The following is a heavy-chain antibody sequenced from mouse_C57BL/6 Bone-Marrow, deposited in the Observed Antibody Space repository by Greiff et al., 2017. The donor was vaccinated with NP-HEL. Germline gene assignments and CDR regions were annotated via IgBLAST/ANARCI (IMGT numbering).Heavy chain of an antibody. CDR3: ARGPYYGSSWAWFAY. CDR2: ISSGGSYT. Sequence: DVQLVESGGDLVKPGGSLKLSCAASGFTFSSYGMSWVRQTPDKRLEWVATISSGGSYTYYPDSVKGRFTISRDNAKNTLYLQMSSLKSEDTAMYYCARGPYYGSSWAWFAYWGQGTLVTVSA. V-gene: IGHV5-6*01. D-gene: IGHD1-1*01. CDR1: GFTFSSYG. J-gene: IGHJ3*01.